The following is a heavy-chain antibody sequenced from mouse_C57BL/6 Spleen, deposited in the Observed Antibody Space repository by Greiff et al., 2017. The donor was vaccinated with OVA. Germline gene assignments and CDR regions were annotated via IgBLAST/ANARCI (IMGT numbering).Heavy chain of an antibody. V-gene: IGHV1-39*01. CDR1: GYSFTDYN. Sequence: EVQLQQSGPELVKPGASVKISCKASGYSFTDYNMNWVKQSNGKSLEWIGVINPNYGTTSYNQKFKGKATLTVDPSSSTAYLQINSLTSEDSAVYYCSSMVTTRYYFDYWGQGTTLTVSS. CDR3: SSMVTTRYYFDY. J-gene: IGHJ2*01. CDR2: INPNYGTT. D-gene: IGHD2-2*01.